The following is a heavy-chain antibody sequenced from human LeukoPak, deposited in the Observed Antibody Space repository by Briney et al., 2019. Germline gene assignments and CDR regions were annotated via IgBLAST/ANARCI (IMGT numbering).Heavy chain of an antibody. V-gene: IGHV3-30*02. CDR1: GFTFSSYA. D-gene: IGHD6-19*01. Sequence: GGSLRLSCAASGFTFSSYAMHWVRQAPGRGLEWVAFIRYDGSNTYYADSVRGRCTISRDNSKNTLYLQMNGLRAEDTAVYYCAKVYPSGLHDYWGQGTLVTVSS. CDR3: AKVYPSGLHDY. CDR2: IRYDGSNT. J-gene: IGHJ4*02.